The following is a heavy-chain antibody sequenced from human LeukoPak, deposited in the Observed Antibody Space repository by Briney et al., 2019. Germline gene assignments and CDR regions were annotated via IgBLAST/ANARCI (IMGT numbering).Heavy chain of an antibody. CDR2: IYTSGST. CDR3: ARTYYDSSGYHFDY. J-gene: IGHJ4*02. V-gene: IGHV4-4*07. D-gene: IGHD3-22*01. Sequence: SETLSLTCTVSGGSISGYYWSWIRQPAGKGLEWIGRIYTSGSTNYNPSLKSRVTMSVDTSKNQFSLKLSSVTAADTAVYYCARTYYDSSGYHFDYWGQGTLVTVSS. CDR1: GGSISGYY.